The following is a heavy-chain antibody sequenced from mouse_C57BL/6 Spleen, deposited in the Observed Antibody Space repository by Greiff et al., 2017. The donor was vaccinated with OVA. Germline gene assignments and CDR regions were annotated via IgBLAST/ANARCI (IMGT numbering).Heavy chain of an antibody. CDR2: INYDGSST. D-gene: IGHD4-1*01. V-gene: IGHV5-16*01. CDR3: ARGANWGPHFDY. J-gene: IGHJ2*01. CDR1: GFTFSDYY. Sequence: EVKLMESEGGLVQPGSSMKLSCTASGFTFSDYYMAWVRQVPEKGLEWVANINYDGSSTYYLDSLKSRFIISRDNAKNILYLQMSSLKSEDTATYYCARGANWGPHFDYWGQGTTLTVSS.